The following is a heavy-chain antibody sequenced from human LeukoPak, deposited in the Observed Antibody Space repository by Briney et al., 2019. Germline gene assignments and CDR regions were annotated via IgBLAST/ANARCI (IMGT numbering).Heavy chain of an antibody. CDR2: IGYAGGST. V-gene: IGHV3-23*01. CDR3: AATRVCGGVLLRPNCLYFED. J-gene: IGHJ4*02. Sequence: GGSLRLSCAASGFTFNNYVMSWVRQAPGRGLEWVSGIGYAGGSTNYADSVQGRFTVSRDNSKNTLYLQMNSLRAEDTAMYYCAATRVCGGVLLRPNCLYFEDWGQGTLVTVSS. D-gene: IGHD3-10*01. CDR1: GFTFNNYV.